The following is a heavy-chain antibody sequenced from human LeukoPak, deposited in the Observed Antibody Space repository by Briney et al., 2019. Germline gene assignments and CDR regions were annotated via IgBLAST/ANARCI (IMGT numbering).Heavy chain of an antibody. Sequence: SETLSLTCTVSGGSISSYYWNWIRQPAGKGLEWVGHIYTSGSTNYNPSLKSRVTMSVDTSKNQFSLNLSSVTAADTAVYYCARGDLWQAYYYYMDVWGKGTTVTVSS. CDR2: IYTSGST. CDR1: GGSISSYY. D-gene: IGHD3-10*01. CDR3: ARGDLWQAYYYYMDV. J-gene: IGHJ6*03. V-gene: IGHV4-4*07.